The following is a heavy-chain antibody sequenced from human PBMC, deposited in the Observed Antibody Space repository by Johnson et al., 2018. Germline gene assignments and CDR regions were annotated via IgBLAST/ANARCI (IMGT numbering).Heavy chain of an antibody. CDR1: GFTFSNYG. CDR2: IWYDGSQK. J-gene: IGHJ6*02. V-gene: IGHV3-33*01. Sequence: QVQLVQSGGGVVQPGRSLRLSCSASGFTFSNYGMHWVRQAPGKGLEWVAVIWYDGSQKYYVDSVKGRFTISRDNSKKTVYLEMNSLGAEDTAVYYCGSEFGILRGTYYYAGMDVWGQGTTVTVAS. D-gene: IGHD3-10*01. CDR3: GSEFGILRGTYYYAGMDV.